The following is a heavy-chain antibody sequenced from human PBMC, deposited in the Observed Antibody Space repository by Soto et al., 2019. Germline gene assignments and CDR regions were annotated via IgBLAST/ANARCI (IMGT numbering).Heavy chain of an antibody. CDR2: IIPIFGTA. V-gene: IGHV1-69*13. CDR1: GDTFSSYA. Sequence: SVKVSCKASGDTFSSYAISWVRQAPGQGLEWMGGIIPIFGTANYAQKFQGRVTITADESTSTAYMALSSLRSEDTAVYYCARETLNYGILDYWGQGTLVTVSS. CDR3: ARETLNYGILDY. J-gene: IGHJ4*02. D-gene: IGHD4-17*01.